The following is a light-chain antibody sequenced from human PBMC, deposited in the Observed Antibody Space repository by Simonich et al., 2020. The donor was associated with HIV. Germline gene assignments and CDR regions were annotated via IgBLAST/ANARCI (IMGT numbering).Light chain of an antibody. CDR2: GAS. Sequence: EIVMTQSPATLSVSPGERATLSCGASQSVSSTLAWYQQNPGQAPRLLIYGASTRATGIPARFSGSGSGTAFTLTISSLQSADFAVYYCQQYNNWPYTFGQGTKLEIK. CDR1: QSVSST. J-gene: IGKJ2*01. CDR3: QQYNNWPYT. V-gene: IGKV3-15*01.